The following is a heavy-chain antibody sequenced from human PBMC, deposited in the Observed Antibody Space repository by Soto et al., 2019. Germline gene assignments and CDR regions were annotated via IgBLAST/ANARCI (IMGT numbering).Heavy chain of an antibody. Sequence: QLQLQESGPGLVKPSETLSLTCTVSGGSISSSSYFWGWIRQPPGKGLEWIGSIYYSGSTYYNPSLKPRDTISVDTSKNQSTLKLSSVAAADTAVYYCARHDWNGVDYWGQGTLVTVSS. CDR2: IYYSGST. D-gene: IGHD1-1*01. J-gene: IGHJ4*02. V-gene: IGHV4-39*01. CDR1: GGSISSSSYF. CDR3: ARHDWNGVDY.